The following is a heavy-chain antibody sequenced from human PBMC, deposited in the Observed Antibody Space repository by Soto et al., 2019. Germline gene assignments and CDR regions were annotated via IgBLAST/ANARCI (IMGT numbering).Heavy chain of an antibody. CDR1: GFTFSSYA. CDR3: ARRIPFGYGMDV. Sequence: EVQLVESGGGLVQPGGSLRLSCAASGFTFSSYAMHWVRQAPGKGLEYVSVIISNGGTTDYASSVKGRFTISRDNSKNTLYLQMGSLRAEDMAVYYCARRIPFGYGMDVWGQGTTVTVSS. D-gene: IGHD2-21*01. CDR2: IISNGGTT. V-gene: IGHV3-64*01. J-gene: IGHJ6*02.